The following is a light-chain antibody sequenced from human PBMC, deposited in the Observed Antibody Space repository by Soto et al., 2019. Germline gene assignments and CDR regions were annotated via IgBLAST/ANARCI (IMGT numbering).Light chain of an antibody. J-gene: IGKJ3*01. V-gene: IGKV1-39*01. CDR3: QQSYSTPFT. Sequence: DVQMTQSPSSLSASVGVTVTITCRASQSISTYLNWYQQKPGKAPELLIYAASSLQSGVPSRFSGSGSGTDFTLTISSLQPEDFATYYCQQSYSTPFTFGPGTKVDIK. CDR1: QSISTY. CDR2: AAS.